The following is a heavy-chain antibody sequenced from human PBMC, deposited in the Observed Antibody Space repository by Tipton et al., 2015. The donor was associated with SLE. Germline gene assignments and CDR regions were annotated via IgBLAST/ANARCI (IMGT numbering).Heavy chain of an antibody. Sequence: TLSLTCTVFGGSISSCSYYWTWVRQPAGKRLEWIGRMYTSGSTTYNPSLQSRVTISVDTSKNQFSLMVTSVTAADTAVYYCARAMFEQQLVGLWGQGTLVTVSA. D-gene: IGHD6-13*01. V-gene: IGHV4-61*02. CDR1: GGSISSCSYY. CDR3: ARAMFEQQLVGL. J-gene: IGHJ4*02. CDR2: MYTSGST.